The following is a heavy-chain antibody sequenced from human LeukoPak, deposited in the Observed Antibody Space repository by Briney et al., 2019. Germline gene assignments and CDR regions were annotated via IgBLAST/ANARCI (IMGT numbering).Heavy chain of an antibody. V-gene: IGHV3-66*04. CDR3: ARLYYDSSGYPSFDY. D-gene: IGHD3-22*01. Sequence: GGSLRLSCAASGFTVSSNYMSWVRQAPGKVLEWVSVIYSGGSTYYADSVKGRFTISRDNSKNTLYLQMNSLRAEDTAVYYCARLYYDSSGYPSFDYWGQGTLVTVSS. CDR1: GFTVSSNY. J-gene: IGHJ4*02. CDR2: IYSGGST.